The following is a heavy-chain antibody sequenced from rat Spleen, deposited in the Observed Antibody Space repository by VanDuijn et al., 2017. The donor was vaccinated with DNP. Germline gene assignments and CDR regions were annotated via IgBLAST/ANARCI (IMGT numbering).Heavy chain of an antibody. D-gene: IGHD1-10*01. CDR2: IWSGGST. J-gene: IGHJ2*01. CDR1: GFSLTSYG. CDR3: ARGFNNYGFFDY. Sequence: QVQLKESGPGLVQPSQTLSLTCTVSGFSLTSYGVSWVRQPPGKGLEWIGAIWSGGSTYHNSALKSRLSISRDTSKSQVFLKVHTLQTEDTAIYFCARGFNNYGFFDYWGHGVMVTVSS. V-gene: IGHV2S8*01.